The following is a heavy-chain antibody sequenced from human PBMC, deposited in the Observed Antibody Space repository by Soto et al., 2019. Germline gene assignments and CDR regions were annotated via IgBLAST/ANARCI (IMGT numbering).Heavy chain of an antibody. J-gene: IGHJ3*01. CDR2: IFYSGST. Sequence: QVQLQESGPGLVKPSETLSLTCTVSGGSISSYYWSWIRQPPGKGLEWIGYIFYSGSTNYNPSLKSRVTISVDTSKNQFSLKLSSVTAADTAMYYCARLYGLDAFDFWGQGTMVTVSS. V-gene: IGHV4-59*08. CDR3: ARLYGLDAFDF. CDR1: GGSISSYY. D-gene: IGHD3-16*02.